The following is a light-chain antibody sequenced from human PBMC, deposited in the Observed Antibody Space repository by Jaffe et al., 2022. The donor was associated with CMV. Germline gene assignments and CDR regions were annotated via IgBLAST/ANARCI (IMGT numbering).Light chain of an antibody. Sequence: SSELTQDPAVSVALGQTVRITCQGDSLRNNYASWYQQKPGQAPILVIYGKNNRPPGIPDRLSASRSGNTASLTITGAQAEDEADYYCNSRNSDSNRPLFGGGTRLTVL. CDR1: SLRNNY. J-gene: IGLJ2*01. CDR2: GKN. V-gene: IGLV3-19*01. CDR3: NSRNSDSNRPL.